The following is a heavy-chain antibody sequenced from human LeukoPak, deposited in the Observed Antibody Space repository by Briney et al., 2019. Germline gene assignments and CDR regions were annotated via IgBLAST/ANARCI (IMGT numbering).Heavy chain of an antibody. CDR1: GGSFSGYY. V-gene: IGHV4-34*01. CDR2: INHSGST. D-gene: IGHD3/OR15-3a*01. CDR3: GRRGHLHRPF. J-gene: IGHJ4*02. Sequence: SETLSLTCAVYGGSFSGYYWSWIRQPPGKGLEWIGEINHSGSTNYNPSLKSRVTISVDTSKSQFSVKLNSVTAADTAMYYCGRRGHLHRPFWGQGTLVTVSS.